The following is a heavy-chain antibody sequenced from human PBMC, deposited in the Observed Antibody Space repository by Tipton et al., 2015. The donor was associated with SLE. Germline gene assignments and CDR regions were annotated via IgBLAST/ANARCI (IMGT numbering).Heavy chain of an antibody. J-gene: IGHJ6*02. CDR2: MHSSGST. CDR3: ARGPHGKPPYHYYGMDV. V-gene: IGHV4-61*09. D-gene: IGHD2-21*01. Sequence: TLSLTCAVSDSSISSGSYWGWIRQSAGKGLEWIGHMHSSGSTNYNPSLKSRVTISVDTSKNQFSLKLTSVTAADTAVYYCARGPHGKPPYHYYGMDVWGQGTTVTVSS. CDR1: DSSISSGSY.